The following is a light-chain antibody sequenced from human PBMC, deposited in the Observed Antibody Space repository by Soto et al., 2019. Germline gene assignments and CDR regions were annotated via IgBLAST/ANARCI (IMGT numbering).Light chain of an antibody. Sequence: QSVRTQPHSVSGSPGQSVTISCTGTSSDVGGYSYVSWYQQHPGKAPELIIYDVTERPSGVPDRFSGSKSGNTASLTISGLQAEDEADYYCCSYTGSYSYVFGIGTKVTAL. V-gene: IGLV2-11*01. CDR1: SSDVGGYSY. CDR3: CSYTGSYSYV. J-gene: IGLJ1*01. CDR2: DVT.